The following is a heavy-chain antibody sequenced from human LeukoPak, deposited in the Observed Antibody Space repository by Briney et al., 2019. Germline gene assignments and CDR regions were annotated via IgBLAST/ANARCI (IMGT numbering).Heavy chain of an antibody. D-gene: IGHD1-1*01. CDR1: GFTFSSYA. V-gene: IGHV3-30-3*01. CDR3: ARDEKLGRKPYYFDY. Sequence: GRSLRLSCAASGFTFSSYAMHWVRQAPGKGLEWVAVISYDGSNKYYADSVKGRFTISRDNSKNTLYLQMNSLRAEDAAVYYCARDEKLGRKPYYFDYWGQGTLVTVSS. CDR2: ISYDGSNK. J-gene: IGHJ4*02.